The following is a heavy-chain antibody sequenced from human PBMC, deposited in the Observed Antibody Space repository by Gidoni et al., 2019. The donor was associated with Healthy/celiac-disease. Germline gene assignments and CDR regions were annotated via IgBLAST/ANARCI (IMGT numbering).Heavy chain of an antibody. CDR2: ISHDGSNK. D-gene: IGHD6-13*01. CDR1: GFPFSSYG. J-gene: IGHJ4*02. Sequence: QVQLVESGGGVVQPGRSLRLSCAASGFPFSSYGMHWVRQAPGQGLEWVAVISHDGSNKYYADSVKGRFTISRDNSKNTLYLQMNSLRAEDTAVYYCANGIAAAGYYFDYWGQGTLVTVSS. V-gene: IGHV3-30*18. CDR3: ANGIAAAGYYFDY.